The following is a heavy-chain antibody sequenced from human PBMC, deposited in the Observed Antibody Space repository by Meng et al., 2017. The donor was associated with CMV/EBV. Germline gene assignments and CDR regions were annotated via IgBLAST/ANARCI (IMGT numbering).Heavy chain of an antibody. V-gene: IGHV3-9*01. Sequence: GGSLRLSCAASGFTFDVYAMHWVRQAPGKGLEWVSGISWNSGSIGYADSVKGRFTISRDNAKNSLYLQMNSLRAEDTALYYCAKGHSSSGFYYYYGMDVWGQGTTVTVSS. D-gene: IGHD6-6*01. CDR3: AKGHSSSGFYYYYGMDV. CDR1: GFTFDVYA. CDR2: ISWNSGSI. J-gene: IGHJ6*02.